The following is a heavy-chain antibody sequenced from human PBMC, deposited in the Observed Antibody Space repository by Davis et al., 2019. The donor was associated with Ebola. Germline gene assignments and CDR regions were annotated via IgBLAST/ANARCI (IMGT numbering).Heavy chain of an antibody. J-gene: IGHJ4*02. CDR1: GGSISSYY. CDR3: ARGPGVRFLEWFLFDY. D-gene: IGHD3-3*01. CDR2: IYYSGST. V-gene: IGHV4-59*01. Sequence: MPSETLSLTCTVSGGSISSYYWSWIRQPPGKGLEWIGYIYYSGSTNYNPSLKSRATISVDTSKNQFSLKLSSVTAADTAVYYCARGPGVRFLEWFLFDYWGQGTLVTVSS.